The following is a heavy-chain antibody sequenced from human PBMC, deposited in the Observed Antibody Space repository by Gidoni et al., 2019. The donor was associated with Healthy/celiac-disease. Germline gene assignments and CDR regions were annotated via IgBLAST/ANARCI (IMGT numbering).Heavy chain of an antibody. CDR1: GGSISSSHW. V-gene: IGHV4-4*02. J-gene: IGHJ4*02. CDR3: ARVSGWTTGTLSLDY. D-gene: IGHD4-17*01. Sequence: QVQLQESGPGLVKPSGTLSLTCPVPGGSISSSHWWSWVRQPPGKGLEWIGEIYHSGSTNYTPSLKSRVTISVDKSKNQFSLKLSSVTAADTAVYYCARVSGWTTGTLSLDYWGQGTLVTVSS. CDR2: IYHSGST.